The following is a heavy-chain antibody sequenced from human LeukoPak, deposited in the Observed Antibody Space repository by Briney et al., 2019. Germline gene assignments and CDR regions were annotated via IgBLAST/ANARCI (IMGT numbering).Heavy chain of an antibody. CDR1: GGSISSGSYY. D-gene: IGHD6-19*01. CDR3: ARGSFLGYSSGWYVFDY. V-gene: IGHV4-61*02. J-gene: IGHJ4*02. CDR2: TYTSGST. Sequence: PSETLSLTCTVSGGSISSGSYYWSWIRQPAGKGLEWIGRTYTSGSTNYNPSLKSRVTISVDTSKNQFSLKLSSVTAADTAVYYCARGSFLGYSSGWYVFDYWGQGTLVTVSS.